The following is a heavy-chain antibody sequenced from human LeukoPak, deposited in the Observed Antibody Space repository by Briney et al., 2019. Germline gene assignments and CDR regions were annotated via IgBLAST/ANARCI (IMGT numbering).Heavy chain of an antibody. D-gene: IGHD2-2*01. J-gene: IGHJ4*02. V-gene: IGHV3-23*01. CDR3: AKEGCSSTSCYPGPFDY. Sequence: PGGSLRLSCAASGFTFSSYAMSWVRQAPGKGLEWVSAISGSGGSTYYADYVKGRFTISRDNSKNTLYLQMNSLRAEDTAVYYCAKEGCSSTSCYPGPFDYWGQGTLVTVSS. CDR2: ISGSGGST. CDR1: GFTFSSYA.